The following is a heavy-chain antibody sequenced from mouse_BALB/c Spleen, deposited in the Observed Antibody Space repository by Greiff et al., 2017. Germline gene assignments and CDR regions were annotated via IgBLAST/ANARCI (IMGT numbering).Heavy chain of an antibody. V-gene: IGHV1-14*01. CDR1: GYTFTSYV. CDR2: INPYNDGT. CDR3: ARPLLRRAMDY. Sequence: LVESGPELVKPGASVKMSCKASGYTFTSYVMHWVKQKPGQGLEWIGYINPYNDGTKYNEKFKGKATLTSDKSSSTAYMELSSLTSEDSAVYYCARPLLRRAMDYWGQGTSVTVSS. J-gene: IGHJ4*01. D-gene: IGHD1-1*01.